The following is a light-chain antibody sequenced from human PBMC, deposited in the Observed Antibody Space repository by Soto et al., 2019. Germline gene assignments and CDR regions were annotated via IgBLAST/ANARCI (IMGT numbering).Light chain of an antibody. CDR3: QQYGSLSWT. J-gene: IGKJ1*01. Sequence: EIVLTHSPLSVTLSXGERGTLAXXXSQSVSSSYLAWYQQKPGQAPRLLIYGASTRATGVPDRFSGSGSGTDFTLTISRLEPEDFAVYHCQQYGSLSWTFGQGTKVDIK. CDR2: GAS. CDR1: QSVSSSY. V-gene: IGKV3-20*01.